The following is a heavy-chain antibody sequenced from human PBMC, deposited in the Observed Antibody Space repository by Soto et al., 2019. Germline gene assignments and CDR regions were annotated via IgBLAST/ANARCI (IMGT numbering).Heavy chain of an antibody. J-gene: IGHJ4*02. V-gene: IGHV1-3*01. CDR1: GYTFTSYA. CDR2: INAGNGNT. Sequence: GASVKVSCKASGYTFTSYAMHWVRQAPGQRLEWMGWINAGNGNTKYSQKFQGRVTITRDTSASTAYMELSSLRSEDTAVYYCARDLRIAAAGTGTPGYWSQGTLVTVSS. CDR3: ARDLRIAAAGTGTPGY. D-gene: IGHD6-13*01.